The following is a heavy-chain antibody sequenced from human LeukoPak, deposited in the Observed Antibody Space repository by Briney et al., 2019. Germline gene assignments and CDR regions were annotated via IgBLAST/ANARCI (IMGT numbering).Heavy chain of an antibody. D-gene: IGHD4-17*01. CDR1: GFTFSSYD. V-gene: IGHV3-23*01. CDR3: SKKGQNGDYGKPD. Sequence: GGSLRLSCAASGFTFSSYDMYWVRQAPGKGLECVASISRRSGASTYYAASVKGRFTISRDNSRSTLYLEMNSLRADDTAVYYCSKKGQNGDYGKPDWGQGTLVTVSS. CDR2: ISRRSGAST. J-gene: IGHJ4*02.